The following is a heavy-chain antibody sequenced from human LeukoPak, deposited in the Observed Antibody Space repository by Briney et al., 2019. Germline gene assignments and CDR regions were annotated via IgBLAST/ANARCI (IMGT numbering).Heavy chain of an antibody. CDR1: GDSITYFY. D-gene: IGHD1-26*01. CDR3: AKSGGYGLIDY. Sequence: PSETLSLTCSVSGDSITYFYWSWIRQAAGKGLEWIGRISSSGCTDYNASLKSRVTMSVDTSKNQFSLKLNSVTAADTAMYYCAKSGGYGLIDYWGQGTLVTVSS. J-gene: IGHJ4*02. CDR2: ISSSGCT. V-gene: IGHV4-4*07.